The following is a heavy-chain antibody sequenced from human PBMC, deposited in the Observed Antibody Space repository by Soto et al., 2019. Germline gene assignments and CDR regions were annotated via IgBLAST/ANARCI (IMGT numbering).Heavy chain of an antibody. V-gene: IGHV3-74*01. J-gene: IGHJ4*02. CDR1: ELNFISYG. CDR2: IKSDGSWA. CDR3: VRGDGDYYDGNGYLGRH. Sequence: VGSKRVSSTAAELNFISYGRHWVRKKTGKGLEWVSRIKSDGSWALYADSMEGRLTISRDNAKNTLYLQMNSLRAEDTAVYYCVRGDGDYYDGNGYLGRHWGQGTLVTVSS. D-gene: IGHD3-22*01.